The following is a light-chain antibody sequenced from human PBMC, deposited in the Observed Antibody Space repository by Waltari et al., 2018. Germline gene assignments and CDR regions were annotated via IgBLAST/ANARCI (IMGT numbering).Light chain of an antibody. Sequence: EIVLPQSPGTLSLFQGERATLACRASQSVGRSLAWYQQKPGQAPRLLIYDASRRATGIPDRFSGSGSGTDFSLTISRLEPEDFAVYYCQHYVRLPATFGQGTKVEI. CDR2: DAS. CDR1: QSVGRS. V-gene: IGKV3-20*01. J-gene: IGKJ1*01. CDR3: QHYVRLPAT.